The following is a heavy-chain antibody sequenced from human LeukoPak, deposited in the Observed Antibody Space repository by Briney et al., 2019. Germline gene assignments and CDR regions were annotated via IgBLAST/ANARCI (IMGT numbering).Heavy chain of an antibody. D-gene: IGHD1-7*01. CDR1: GGSFSGYY. CDR3: ARIGTQYNWNYGANRFDP. Sequence: SETLSLTCAVYGGSFSGYYWSWIRQPPGKGLEWIGEINHSGSTNYNPSLKSRVTISVDTSKNQFSLKLSSVTAADTAVYYCARIGTQYNWNYGANRFDPWGQGTLVTVSS. J-gene: IGHJ5*02. V-gene: IGHV4-34*01. CDR2: INHSGST.